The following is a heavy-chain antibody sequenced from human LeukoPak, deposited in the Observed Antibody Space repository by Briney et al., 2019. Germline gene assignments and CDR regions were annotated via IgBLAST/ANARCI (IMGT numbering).Heavy chain of an antibody. Sequence: GGSLRLSCAASGFTFSSYATSWVRQAPGKGLEWVSAISGSGGSTYYADSVKGRFTISRDNSKNTLYLQMNSLRAEDTAVYYCAKVVDPDQYCSSTSCYLDAFDIWGQGTMVTVSS. D-gene: IGHD2-2*01. J-gene: IGHJ3*02. V-gene: IGHV3-23*01. CDR2: ISGSGGST. CDR1: GFTFSSYA. CDR3: AKVVDPDQYCSSTSCYLDAFDI.